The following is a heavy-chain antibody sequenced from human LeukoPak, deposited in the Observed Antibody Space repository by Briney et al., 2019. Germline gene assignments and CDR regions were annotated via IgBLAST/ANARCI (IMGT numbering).Heavy chain of an antibody. J-gene: IGHJ4*02. V-gene: IGHV1-18*01. CDR1: GYTFTSYG. Sequence: ASVKVSCKASGYTFTSYGISWVRQAPGQGLEWMGWISAYNGNTNYAQKLQGRVTMTTDTSTSTAYMELRSLRSDDTAVYYCARGGLGYCSSTSCSPNVVDWGQGTLVIVSS. CDR3: ARGGLGYCSSTSCSPNVVD. CDR2: ISAYNGNT. D-gene: IGHD2-2*01.